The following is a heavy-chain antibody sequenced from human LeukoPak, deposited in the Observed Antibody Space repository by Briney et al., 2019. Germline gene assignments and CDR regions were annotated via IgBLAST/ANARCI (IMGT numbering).Heavy chain of an antibody. CDR3: VRDGSFGLDF. V-gene: IGHV3-30*02. J-gene: IGHJ4*02. CDR2: IRYDGSNK. CDR1: GFTFSSYG. D-gene: IGHD1-26*01. Sequence: GGSLRLSCAASGFTFSSYGIHWVRQAPGKGLEWVTFIRYDGSNKFYAVSVKGRFTISRDKTKNSLYLQMNTPRAEDTAVYYCVRDGSFGLDFWGQGTLVTVSS.